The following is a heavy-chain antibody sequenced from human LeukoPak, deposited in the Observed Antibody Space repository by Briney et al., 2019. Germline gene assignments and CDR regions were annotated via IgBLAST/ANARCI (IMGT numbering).Heavy chain of an antibody. CDR1: GGSISSYY. D-gene: IGHD6-19*01. J-gene: IGHJ2*01. V-gene: IGHV4-59*08. CDR2: IYYSGST. Sequence: SETLSLTCTVSGGSISSYYWSWIRQPPGKALEWIGYIYYSGSTNYNPSLKSRVTISVDTSKNQFSLKLSSVTAADTAVYYCAKTVAGYWYFDLWGRGTLVTVYS. CDR3: AKTVAGYWYFDL.